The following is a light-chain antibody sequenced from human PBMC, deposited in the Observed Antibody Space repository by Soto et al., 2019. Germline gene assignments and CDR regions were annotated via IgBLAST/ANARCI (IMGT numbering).Light chain of an antibody. CDR1: QSINNR. CDR3: QQFIDGWT. J-gene: IGKJ1*01. V-gene: IGKV1-5*01. Sequence: IQMTQSPSTLSASIGDRVTITCRASQSINNRLAWYQQMPGKAPNLLIYDASSLESGVPSRFRGSGSETEFTITISGLQPDDFATYYCQQFIDGWTFGQGTKVEIK. CDR2: DAS.